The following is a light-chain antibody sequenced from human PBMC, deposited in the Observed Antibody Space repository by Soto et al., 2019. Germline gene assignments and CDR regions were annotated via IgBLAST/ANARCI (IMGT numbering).Light chain of an antibody. J-gene: IGKJ1*01. CDR1: QTISSW. CDR3: QHYNSHLEA. CDR2: KAS. V-gene: IGKV1-5*03. Sequence: HSTRSRSVGWTVKVPCGASQTISSWLAWYQQKPGKAPKLLIYKASTLKSGVPSRFGGTGSGTEFTLTFSSLQPDDFATHSCQHYNSHLEAFGQGTKVDI.